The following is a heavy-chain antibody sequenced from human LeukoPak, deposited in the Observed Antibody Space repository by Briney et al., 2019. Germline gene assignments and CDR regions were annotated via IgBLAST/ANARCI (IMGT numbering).Heavy chain of an antibody. CDR1: GFTVSSNY. CDR2: IYSGGRT. Sequence: PGGSLRLSCAASGFTVSSNYMSWVRQAPGKGLEWVSVIYSGGRTDCADSVKGRFTISRDNSKNTLYFQMSSLRAEDTAVYYCARISEAYYYYGMDVWGQGTTVTVSS. V-gene: IGHV3-66*01. J-gene: IGHJ6*02. CDR3: ARISEAYYYYGMDV. D-gene: IGHD1-26*01.